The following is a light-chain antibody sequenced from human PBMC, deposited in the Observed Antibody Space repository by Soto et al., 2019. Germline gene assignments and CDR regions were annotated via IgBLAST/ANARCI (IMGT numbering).Light chain of an antibody. CDR3: QQRSNWPPEYT. V-gene: IGKV3D-20*02. CDR2: GAS. CDR1: QSVSSSF. Sequence: EIVLTQSPGTLSLSPGARATLSCRASQSVSSSFLAWYQQKPGQAPRLLIYGASSRATGIPDRFSGSGSGTDFTLTISRLEPEDFAVYYCQQRSNWPPEYTFGQGTKLEIK. J-gene: IGKJ2*01.